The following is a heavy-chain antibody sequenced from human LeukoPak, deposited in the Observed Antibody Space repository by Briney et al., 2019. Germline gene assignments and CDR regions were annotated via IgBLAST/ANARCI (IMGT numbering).Heavy chain of an antibody. CDR3: ATVTRYHSDGYTSRGYNDY. J-gene: IGHJ4*02. CDR2: INPNSGGT. CDR1: GYTFTGYY. V-gene: IGHV1-2*02. Sequence: ASVKVSCKASGYTFTGYYMHWVRQAPGQGLEWMGWINPNSGGTNYAQKFQGRVTMTRDTSISTAYMELSSLRSDDTAVYYCATVTRYHSDGYTSRGYNDYWGQGTLVTVSS. D-gene: IGHD5-24*01.